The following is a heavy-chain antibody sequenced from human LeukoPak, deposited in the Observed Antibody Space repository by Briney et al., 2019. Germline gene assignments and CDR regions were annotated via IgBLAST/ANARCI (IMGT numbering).Heavy chain of an antibody. J-gene: IGHJ3*02. Sequence: ASVKVSCKASGYTFTSYGISWVRQAPGQGLEGMGWISAYHGNTNYAQKLQGRVTMTTDTSTSTAYMELRSLRSDDTAVYYCATPYSSSWYGGSDAFDIWGQGTMVTVSS. CDR2: ISAYHGNT. CDR1: GYTFTSYG. V-gene: IGHV1-18*01. D-gene: IGHD6-13*01. CDR3: ATPYSSSWYGGSDAFDI.